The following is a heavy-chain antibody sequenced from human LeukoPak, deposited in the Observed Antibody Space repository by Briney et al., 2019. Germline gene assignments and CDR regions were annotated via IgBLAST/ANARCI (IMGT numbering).Heavy chain of an antibody. CDR2: IYYSGST. CDR3: ARERSLGIAAAEGLDY. J-gene: IGHJ4*02. CDR1: GGSISHYY. D-gene: IGHD6-13*01. Sequence: SETLSLTCTVSGGSISHYYWSWIRQPPGKGLEWIGYIYYSGSTYYNPSLKSRVTISVDTSKNQFSLKLSSVTAADTAVYYCARERSLGIAAAEGLDYWGQGTLVTVSS. V-gene: IGHV4-59*12.